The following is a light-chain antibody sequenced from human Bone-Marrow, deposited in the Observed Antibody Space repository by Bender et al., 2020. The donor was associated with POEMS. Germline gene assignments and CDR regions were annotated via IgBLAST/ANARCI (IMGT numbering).Light chain of an antibody. CDR2: VNNDGSH. CDR3: QTWGTGFQV. V-gene: IGLV4-69*02. CDR1: SGHGSYT. Sequence: QLVLTQSPSASASLGASVKFTCTLSSGHGSYTIAWHQQQPGKGPRFLMKVNNDGSHIKGDGIPDRFSGSSSGTERYLTISSLQSDDESDYYCQTWGTGFQVFGGGTKLTVL. J-gene: IGLJ3*02.